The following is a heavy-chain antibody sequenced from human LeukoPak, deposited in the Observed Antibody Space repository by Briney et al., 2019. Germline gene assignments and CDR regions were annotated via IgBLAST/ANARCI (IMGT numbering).Heavy chain of an antibody. CDR3: ARESISTFDY. CDR1: GGSISTDDYS. CDR2: IYQTGSA. D-gene: IGHD2/OR15-2a*01. Sequence: SETLSLTCGVSGGSISTDDYSWSWIRQPPGTGLEWIGCIYQTGSAYYSPSLKSRVTISVDRSENQFSLRLTSVTAADTAVYYCARESISTFDYWGHGTLVTVSS. V-gene: IGHV4-30-2*01. J-gene: IGHJ4*01.